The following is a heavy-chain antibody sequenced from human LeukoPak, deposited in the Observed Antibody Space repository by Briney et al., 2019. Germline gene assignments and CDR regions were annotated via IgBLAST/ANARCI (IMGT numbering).Heavy chain of an antibody. CDR1: GYTLTELS. V-gene: IGHV1-24*01. CDR3: ASRSGDFWSGYSMVSLPYYMDV. Sequence: ASVKVSCKVSGYTLTELSMHWVRQAPGKGLEWMGGFDPEDGETIYAQKFQGRVTITADKSTSTAYMELSSLRSEDTAVYYCASRSGDFWSGYSMVSLPYYMDVWGKGTTVTVSS. D-gene: IGHD3-3*01. CDR2: FDPEDGET. J-gene: IGHJ6*03.